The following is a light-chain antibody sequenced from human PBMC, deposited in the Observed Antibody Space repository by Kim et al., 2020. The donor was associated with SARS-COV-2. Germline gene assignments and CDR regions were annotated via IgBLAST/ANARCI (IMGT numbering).Light chain of an antibody. J-gene: IGKJ4*01. Sequence: EIVLTQSPATLSLSPGERATLSCRASQSVSSYLAWYQQKPGQAPRLLIYDASNRATGIPARFSGSGSGTDFTHTISSLEPEDFAVYYCQQRSNWLTFGGGTKVDIK. V-gene: IGKV3-11*01. CDR3: QQRSNWLT. CDR2: DAS. CDR1: QSVSSY.